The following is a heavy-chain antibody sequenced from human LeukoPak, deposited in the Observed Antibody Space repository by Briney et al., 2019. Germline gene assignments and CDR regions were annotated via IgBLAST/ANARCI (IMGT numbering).Heavy chain of an antibody. D-gene: IGHD2-15*01. V-gene: IGHV4-61*02. CDR1: GGSISSGSYY. CDR2: IYTSGST. J-gene: IGHJ4*02. CDR3: ARGARIFVDY. Sequence: SQTLSLTCTVSGGSISSGSYYWSWIRQPAGKGLEWIGRIYTSGSTNYNPSLKSRVTISVDTSKNQFSLKLSSVTAADTAVYYCARGARIFVDYWGQGTLVTVPS.